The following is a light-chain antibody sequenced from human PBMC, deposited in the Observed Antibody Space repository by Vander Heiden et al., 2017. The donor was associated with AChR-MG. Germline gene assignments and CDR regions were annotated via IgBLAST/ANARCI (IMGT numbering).Light chain of an antibody. CDR1: SSDVGGYSY. CDR2: DVT. J-gene: IGLJ3*02. Sequence: QSALPQPASVSGSPGQSIPISCTGTSSDVGGYSYVSWYQQHPGKAPKLMIFDVTDRPSGVSNRFSGSKSGNTASLTISGLQAEDEADYYCCSYTSSSTRVFGGGTKLTVL. V-gene: IGLV2-14*03. CDR3: CSYTSSSTRV.